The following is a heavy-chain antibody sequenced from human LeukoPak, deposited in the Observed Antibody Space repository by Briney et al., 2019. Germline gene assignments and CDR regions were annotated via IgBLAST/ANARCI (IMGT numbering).Heavy chain of an antibody. CDR2: IKQDGSEK. CDR3: ARLGTAMVTYYFDY. Sequence: PGGSLRLSCAASGFTFSSYWMSWVRQAPGKGLEWVANIKQDGSEKYYVDSVKGRFTISRDNAKNSLYLQMNSLRAEDTAVYYCARLGTAMVTYYFDYWGQGTLATVSS. V-gene: IGHV3-7*01. J-gene: IGHJ4*02. D-gene: IGHD5-18*01. CDR1: GFTFSSYW.